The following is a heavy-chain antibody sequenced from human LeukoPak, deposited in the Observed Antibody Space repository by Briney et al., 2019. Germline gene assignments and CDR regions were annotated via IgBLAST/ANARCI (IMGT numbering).Heavy chain of an antibody. CDR2: IYYSGST. Sequence: PSETLSLTCTVSGGSISSGGYYWSWIRQRPGKGLEWIGYIYYSGSTYYNPSLKSRVTISVDTSKNQFSLKLSSVTAADTAVYYCAREVSVIPPDSSGWYSRLFDYWGQGTLVTVSS. V-gene: IGHV4-31*03. J-gene: IGHJ4*02. D-gene: IGHD6-19*01. CDR3: AREVSVIPPDSSGWYSRLFDY. CDR1: GGSISSGGYY.